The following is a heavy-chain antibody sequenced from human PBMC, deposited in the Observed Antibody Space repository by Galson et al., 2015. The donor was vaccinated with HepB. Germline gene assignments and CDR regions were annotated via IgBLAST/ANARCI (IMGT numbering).Heavy chain of an antibody. D-gene: IGHD5-12*01. CDR3: VKNGDMLATIFAY. CDR2: ISISSTTI. V-gene: IGHV3-48*02. CDR1: GFTFSRFA. J-gene: IGHJ4*02. Sequence: LRLSCAASGFTFSRFAMNWVRQAPGKGLEWVSSISISSTTIYYADSVKGRFTISRDNVKNLVFLQMNSLRDEDTALYYCVKNGDMLATIFAYWGQGALVTVSS.